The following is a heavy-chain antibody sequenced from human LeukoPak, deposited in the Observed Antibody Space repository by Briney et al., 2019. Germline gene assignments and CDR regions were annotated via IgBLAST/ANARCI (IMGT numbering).Heavy chain of an antibody. D-gene: IGHD4-23*01. J-gene: IGHJ4*02. CDR3: GGGGGEDYVGTSGYFDY. CDR1: GFTFSGFG. V-gene: IGHV3-33*01. CDR2: IWYDGSNK. Sequence: PGGSLRLSCAASGFTFSGFGMHWVRQAPGKGLEWVAVIWYDGSNKYYADSVKGRFTISRDNPKNTLYVQLNSLRAEDTAVYYGGGGGGEDYVGTSGYFDYWGKEPLVTVSS.